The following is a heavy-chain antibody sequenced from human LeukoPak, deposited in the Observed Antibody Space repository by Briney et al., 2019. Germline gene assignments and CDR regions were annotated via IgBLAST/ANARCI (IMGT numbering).Heavy chain of an antibody. V-gene: IGHV4-34*01. CDR2: INHSGST. CDR3: ARAQLLWSPGGVSDY. Sequence: PSETLSLTCAVYGGSFSGYYWSWIRQPPGKGLEWIGEINHSGSTNYNPSLKSRVTISVDTSKNQFSLKLSSVTAADTAVYYCARAQLLWSPGGVSDYWGQGTLVTVSS. J-gene: IGHJ4*02. CDR1: GGSFSGYY. D-gene: IGHD3-10*01.